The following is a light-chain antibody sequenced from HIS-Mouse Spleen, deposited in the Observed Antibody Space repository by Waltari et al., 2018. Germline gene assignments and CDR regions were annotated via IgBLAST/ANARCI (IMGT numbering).Light chain of an antibody. Sequence: DIVMTQSPLSLPVTPGEPVSISCRSSQSLLHSNGYNYLDWYLQKPGQSPQLLIYLGSNRASGVPDRFSGSGSGTDFTLKISRVEAEDVGVYYCMQALQTPTFGQGTRLEIK. CDR2: LGS. CDR1: QSLLHSNGYNY. J-gene: IGKJ5*01. CDR3: MQALQTPT. V-gene: IGKV2-28*01.